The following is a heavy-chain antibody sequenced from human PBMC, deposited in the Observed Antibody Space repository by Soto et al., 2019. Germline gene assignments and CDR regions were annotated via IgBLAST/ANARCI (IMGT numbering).Heavy chain of an antibody. CDR3: AAAGYYDRSGYYF. CDR2: MNPNSGNT. D-gene: IGHD3-22*01. Sequence: QVQLVQSGAEVKKPGASVKVSCKASGYTFTTYDMNWVRQAPGQGLEWMGWMNPNSGNTGYTQKFQGRLTMTRDTSMSTAYMELSGLRSEDTAMYYCAAAGYYDRSGYYFWGQGTLVTVSS. CDR1: GYTFTTYD. J-gene: IGHJ4*02. V-gene: IGHV1-8*01.